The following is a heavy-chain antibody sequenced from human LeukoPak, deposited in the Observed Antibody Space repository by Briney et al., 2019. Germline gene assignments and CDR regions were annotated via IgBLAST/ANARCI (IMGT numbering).Heavy chain of an antibody. CDR3: ARESFTSRAIDY. CDR1: GGSISSYY. CDR2: IYYSGST. D-gene: IGHD6-13*01. J-gene: IGHJ4*02. V-gene: IGHV4-59*01. Sequence: SETLSLTCTVSGGSISSYYWSWIRQPPGKGLEWIGYIYYSGSTNYNPSLKSRVTISVDTSKNQFSLKLSSVTAADTAVYYCARESFTSRAIDYWGQGTLVTVSS.